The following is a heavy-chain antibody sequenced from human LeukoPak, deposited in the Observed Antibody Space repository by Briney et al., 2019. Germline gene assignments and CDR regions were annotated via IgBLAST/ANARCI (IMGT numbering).Heavy chain of an antibody. Sequence: SETLSLTCAVYGGSFSGYYWSWIRQPPGKGLECIGYIYYSGSTYYNPSLKSRVTISVDTSKNQFSLKLSSVTAADTAVYYCARGQQWLVTAFDIWGQGTMVTVSS. CDR3: ARGQQWLVTAFDI. D-gene: IGHD6-19*01. V-gene: IGHV4-30-4*01. CDR2: IYYSGST. CDR1: GGSFSGYY. J-gene: IGHJ3*02.